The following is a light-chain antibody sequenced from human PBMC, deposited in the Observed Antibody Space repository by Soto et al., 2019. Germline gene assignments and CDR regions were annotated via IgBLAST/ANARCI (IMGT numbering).Light chain of an antibody. CDR2: EGS. CDR3: CSYAGSSTLV. J-gene: IGLJ3*02. Sequence: QSVLTQPASVSGSPGQSITISCTGTSSDVGSYNLVSWYQKHPGKAPKLMIYEGSKRPSGVSNRFSGSKSGNTASLTISGLQAEDEADYYCCSYAGSSTLVFGGGTKLTVL. V-gene: IGLV2-23*01. CDR1: SSDVGSYNL.